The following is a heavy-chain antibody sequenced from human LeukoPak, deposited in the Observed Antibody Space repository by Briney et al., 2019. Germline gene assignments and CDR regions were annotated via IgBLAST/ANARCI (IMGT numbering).Heavy chain of an antibody. J-gene: IGHJ6*03. CDR1: GGSISSYY. V-gene: IGHV4-4*07. D-gene: IGHD1-1*01. Sequence: SETLSLTCTVSGGSISSYYWSWIRQPAGKGLEWIGRIYTSGSTNYNPSLKSRVTMSVDTPKNQFSLKLTSVTAADTDVYYCARVFPGTNGTKHHYYYYYYMDVWGKGTTVTVSS. CDR2: IYTSGST. CDR3: ARVFPGTNGTKHHYYYYYYMDV.